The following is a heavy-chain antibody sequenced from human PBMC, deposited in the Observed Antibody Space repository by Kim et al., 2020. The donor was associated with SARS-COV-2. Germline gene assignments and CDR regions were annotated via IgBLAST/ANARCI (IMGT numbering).Heavy chain of an antibody. Sequence: SVKVSCKASGGTFSSYAITWVRQAPGQGLEWMGGIIPIFGTANYAQKFQGRVTITADESTSTAYMELSSLRSEDTAVYYCTRDSSLEMATTIPYFDYWGQGTLVTVSS. CDR2: IIPIFGTA. V-gene: IGHV1-69*13. J-gene: IGHJ4*02. CDR1: GGTFSSYA. CDR3: TRDSSLEMATTIPYFDY. D-gene: IGHD3-3*01.